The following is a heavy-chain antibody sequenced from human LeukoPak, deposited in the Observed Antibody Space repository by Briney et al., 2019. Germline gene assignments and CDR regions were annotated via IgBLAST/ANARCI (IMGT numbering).Heavy chain of an antibody. J-gene: IGHJ4*02. CDR3: ARGDNYDILTGYQTPSHLSDY. CDR2: INPNSGDT. CDR1: GYTFTSYS. V-gene: IGHV1-2*06. Sequence: ASVKVSCKASGYTFTSYSISWVRQAPGQGLEWMGRINPNSGDTNFAQKFQGRVAMTRDTSISTAYMELSRLRSDDTAVYYCARGDNYDILTGYQTPSHLSDYWGQGTLVTVSS. D-gene: IGHD3-9*01.